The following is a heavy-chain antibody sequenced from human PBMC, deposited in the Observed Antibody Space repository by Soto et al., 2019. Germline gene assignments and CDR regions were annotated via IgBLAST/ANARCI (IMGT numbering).Heavy chain of an antibody. J-gene: IGHJ6*02. D-gene: IGHD1-26*01. CDR1: GFTFSRYG. CDR3: GRRFVMGGRYFYYYGLDV. Sequence: QVQLAESGGGVAQPGSSLRLSCVASGFTFSRYGMHWVRQAPGKGLEWVSGIWNDGSYKDYEESVKGRFSVSRDKSKNTRYVQMDLRRAEVTAVYYCGRRFVMGGRYFYYYGLDVWGQGTTVTGSS. CDR2: IWNDGSYK. V-gene: IGHV3-33*01.